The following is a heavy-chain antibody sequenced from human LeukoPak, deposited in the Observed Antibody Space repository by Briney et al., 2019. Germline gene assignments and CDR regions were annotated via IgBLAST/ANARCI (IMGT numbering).Heavy chain of an antibody. V-gene: IGHV1-24*01. J-gene: IGHJ6*02. CDR3: ATAVGESYTRGGYYYYGMDV. CDR1: GYTLTELS. D-gene: IGHD5-18*01. Sequence: ASVKVSCKVSGYTLTELSIHWVRQAPGKGLEWMGGFDPEDGETIYAQKFQGRVTMTEDTSTDTAYMELSSLRSEDTAVYYCATAVGESYTRGGYYYYGMDVWGQGTTVTVSS. CDR2: FDPEDGET.